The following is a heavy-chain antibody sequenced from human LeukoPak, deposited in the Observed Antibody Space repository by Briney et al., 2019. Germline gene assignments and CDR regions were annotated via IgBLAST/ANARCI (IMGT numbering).Heavy chain of an antibody. Sequence: PSETLSLTCAVYGGSFSGYYWNWIRQPPGKGLEWIGEINHSGSTNYNPSLKSRVTISVDTSKNQFSLKLSSVTAADTAVYYCARDRVSLSYWGQGTLVTVSS. J-gene: IGHJ4*02. D-gene: IGHD3-10*01. V-gene: IGHV4-34*01. CDR1: GGSFSGYY. CDR3: ARDRVSLSY. CDR2: INHSGST.